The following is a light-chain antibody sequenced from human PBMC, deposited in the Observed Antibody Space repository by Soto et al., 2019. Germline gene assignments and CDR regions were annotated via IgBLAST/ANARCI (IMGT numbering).Light chain of an antibody. J-gene: IGLJ2*01. CDR2: DVS. CDR1: SSDVGGYNY. Sequence: QSALTQPRSVSGSPGQSVTISCTGTSSDVGGYNYVSWYQQHPGKAPKLMIFDVSKRPSGVPDRFAGSKSGNTASLTISGLQAEDEADYYCCSYVGWYSLIFGGRTKLTVL. CDR3: CSYVGWYSLI. V-gene: IGLV2-11*01.